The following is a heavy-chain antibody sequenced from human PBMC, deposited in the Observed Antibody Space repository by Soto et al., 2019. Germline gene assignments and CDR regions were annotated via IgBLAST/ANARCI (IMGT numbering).Heavy chain of an antibody. D-gene: IGHD6-13*01. CDR2: ISYDGSNK. CDR1: GFTFSSYG. Sequence: QVQLVESGGGVVQPGRSLRLSCAASGFTFSSYGMHWVRQAPGKGLEWVAVISYDGSNKYYADSVKGRFTISRDNSKNTLYLQMNSLRAEDTAVYYRAKDAAAGSYDYWGQGTLVTVSS. V-gene: IGHV3-30*18. CDR3: AKDAAAGSYDY. J-gene: IGHJ4*02.